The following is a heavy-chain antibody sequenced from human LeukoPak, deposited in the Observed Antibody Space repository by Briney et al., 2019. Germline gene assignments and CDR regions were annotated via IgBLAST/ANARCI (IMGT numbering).Heavy chain of an antibody. J-gene: IGHJ4*02. V-gene: IGHV3-30*03. CDR2: ISYDGSNK. CDR3: AIEEYISSWYPSDY. D-gene: IGHD6-13*01. Sequence: PGGSLRLSCAASGFSFRSYGMHWVRQAPGKGLEWVAIISYDGSNKYYADSVKGRFTISRDNSKKTLYLQMNSLRAEHTAVYYCAIEEYISSWYPSDYWGQGTLVTVSP. CDR1: GFSFRSYG.